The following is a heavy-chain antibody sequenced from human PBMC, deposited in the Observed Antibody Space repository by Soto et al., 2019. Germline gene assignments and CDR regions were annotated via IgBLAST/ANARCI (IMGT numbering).Heavy chain of an antibody. CDR2: IKQDGSEK. D-gene: IGHD1-1*01. CDR1: GFTFSSYW. CDR3: ARRASTGRGWDV. V-gene: IGHV3-7*01. Sequence: EVQLVESGGGLVQPGGSLRLTCADSGFTFSSYWMSWVRQAPVKGLEWVGNIKQDGSEKNYVDSVKGRFTISRDNAKNPLNQQKDGLRGGDAAVYCCARRASTGRGWDVWGQGTTVVVCS. J-gene: IGHJ6*02.